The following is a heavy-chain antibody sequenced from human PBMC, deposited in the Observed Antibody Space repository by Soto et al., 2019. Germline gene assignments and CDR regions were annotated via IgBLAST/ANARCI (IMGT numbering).Heavy chain of an antibody. J-gene: IGHJ6*02. CDR1: SDSIGSSNYY. CDR3: ARQRYSSGWYCNYYYYGMDV. CDR2: IYYSGST. D-gene: IGHD6-19*01. Sequence: DNLYQHTNVHSDSIGSSNYYWGWISQPTGKVLEWIVSIYYSGSTYYNPSLKSRVTISVDTSNNQFSLKLSSVTAADTAVYYCARQRYSSGWYCNYYYYGMDVWGQGTTVT. V-gene: IGHV4-39*01.